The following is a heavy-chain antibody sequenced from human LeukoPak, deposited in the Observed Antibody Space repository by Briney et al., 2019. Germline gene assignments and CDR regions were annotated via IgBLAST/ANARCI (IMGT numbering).Heavy chain of an antibody. V-gene: IGHV4-39*07. CDR1: GGSISSSSYY. D-gene: IGHD3-3*01. J-gene: IGHJ3*02. Sequence: PSETLSLTCTVSGGSISSSSYYWGWIRQPPGKGLEWIGSIYYSGSTYYNPSLKSRVTISVDTSKNQFSLKLSSVTAADTAVYYCAETYYDFWSGLPYDAFDIWGQGTMVTVSS. CDR2: IYYSGST. CDR3: AETYYDFWSGLPYDAFDI.